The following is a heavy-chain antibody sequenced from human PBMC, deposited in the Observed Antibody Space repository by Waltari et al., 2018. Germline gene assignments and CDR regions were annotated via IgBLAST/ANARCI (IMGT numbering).Heavy chain of an antibody. V-gene: IGHV3-23*01. CDR2: ITTSGRDT. Sequence: EVQMLESGGGLVQRGGSLRLSCEGFGFMFAGYAMSWVSQAPGRGLQWVSAITTSGRDTYYTDSVKGRFTISRDNSKNTMFLQMNSLTDDDTAIYHCVKDPYGSGSLFWGQGTPVTVSS. J-gene: IGHJ4*02. CDR1: GFMFAGYA. D-gene: IGHD3-10*01. CDR3: VKDPYGSGSLF.